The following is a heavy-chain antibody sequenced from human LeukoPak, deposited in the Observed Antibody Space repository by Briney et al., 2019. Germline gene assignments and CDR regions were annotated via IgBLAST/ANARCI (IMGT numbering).Heavy chain of an antibody. CDR1: GGSFSGYY. CDR3: ATEYSSSPHY. J-gene: IGHJ4*02. D-gene: IGHD3-22*01. V-gene: IGHV4-34*01. Sequence: SETLSLTCAVYGGSFSGYYWSWIRQPPGKGLEWIGEINHSGSTNYNPSLKSRVTISVDTSKNQFSLKLNSVTAADTAVYYCATEYSSSPHYWGQGALVTVSS. CDR2: INHSGST.